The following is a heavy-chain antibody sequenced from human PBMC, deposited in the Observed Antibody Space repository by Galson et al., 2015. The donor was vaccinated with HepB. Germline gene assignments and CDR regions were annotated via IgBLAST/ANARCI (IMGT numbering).Heavy chain of an antibody. Sequence: SLRLSCAASGFTFSSYTMHWVRQAPGKGLEWVSSISGSSTNIYYADSVKGRITVSRDNAKNSLYLQMNSLRAEDTAVYYCARDGPGNSYYAAWSGHRNSDAFDIWGQGTMVTVSS. J-gene: IGHJ3*02. V-gene: IGHV3-21*01. CDR1: GFTFSSYT. CDR3: ARDGPGNSYYAAWSGHRNSDAFDI. D-gene: IGHD3-3*01. CDR2: ISGSSTNI.